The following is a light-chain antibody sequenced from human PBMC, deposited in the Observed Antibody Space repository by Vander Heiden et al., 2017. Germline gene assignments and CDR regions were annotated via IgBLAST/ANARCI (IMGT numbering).Light chain of an antibody. Sequence: QSALTQPPSVSGSPGQSVTISCTGTSSDVGSYNRVSWYQQPPGTAPKLMIYEVSTRPTGVPDRFSGSKSGNTASLTISGLQAEDEADYYCNSYTSSSTLVFGGGTKLTVL. CDR1: SSDVGSYNR. CDR2: EVS. V-gene: IGLV2-18*02. J-gene: IGLJ2*01. CDR3: NSYTSSSTLV.